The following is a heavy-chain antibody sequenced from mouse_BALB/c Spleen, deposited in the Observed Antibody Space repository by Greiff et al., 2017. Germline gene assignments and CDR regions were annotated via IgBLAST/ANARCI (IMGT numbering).Heavy chain of an antibody. V-gene: IGHV5-17*02. CDR1: GFTFSSFG. Sequence: EVQLEESGGGLVQPGGSRKLSCAASGFTFSSFGMHWVRQAPEKGLEWVAYISSGSSTIYYADTVKGRFTISRDNPKNTLFLQMTSLRSEDTAMYYCARRFWYYFDYWGQGTTLTVSS. J-gene: IGHJ2*01. CDR3: ARRFWYYFDY. CDR2: ISSGSSTI.